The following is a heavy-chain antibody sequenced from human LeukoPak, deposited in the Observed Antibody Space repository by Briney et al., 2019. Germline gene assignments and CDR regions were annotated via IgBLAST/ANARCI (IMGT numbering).Heavy chain of an antibody. J-gene: IGHJ4*02. CDR3: ANEGSAGTEPDY. V-gene: IGHV3-30*02. D-gene: IGHD3/OR15-3a*01. CDR1: GFTFSDYG. Sequence: GGSLRLSCAASGFTFSDYGMHWVRQPPGKGLEWVAFIRFDGSDKFYADSVKGRFTISRDNSKNTIYLQMNSLRGEDTAVYYCANEGSAGTEPDYWGQGTLVTVSS. CDR2: IRFDGSDK.